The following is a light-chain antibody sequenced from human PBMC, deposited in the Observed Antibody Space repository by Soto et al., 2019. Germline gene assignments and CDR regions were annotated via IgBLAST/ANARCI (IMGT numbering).Light chain of an antibody. Sequence: IKMTQSPSTLSAYVGDRVTITCRASQSISSWLAWYQQKPGKAPKLLIYDASSLESGVPSRFSGSGSGTEFTLTISSLQPDDFATYYCQQYNSYSWTFGQGTKVDI. V-gene: IGKV1-5*01. CDR1: QSISSW. J-gene: IGKJ1*01. CDR2: DAS. CDR3: QQYNSYSWT.